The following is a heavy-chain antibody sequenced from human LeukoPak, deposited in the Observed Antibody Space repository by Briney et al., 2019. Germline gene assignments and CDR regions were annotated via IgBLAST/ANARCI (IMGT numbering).Heavy chain of an antibody. Sequence: GGSLRLSCAASGFTFSSYSMNWVRQAPGKGLEWVSSISSSSSYIYYADSVKGRFTISRDNAKNSLYLQMNSLRAEDTAVCYCARDLGYCSGGSCYPGYFDYWGQGTLVTVSS. D-gene: IGHD2-15*01. CDR3: ARDLGYCSGGSCYPGYFDY. V-gene: IGHV3-21*01. CDR1: GFTFSSYS. J-gene: IGHJ4*02. CDR2: ISSSSSYI.